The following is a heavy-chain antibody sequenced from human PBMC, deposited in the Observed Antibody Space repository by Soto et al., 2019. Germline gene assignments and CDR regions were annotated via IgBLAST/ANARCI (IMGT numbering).Heavy chain of an antibody. Sequence: GGSLRLSCAASGFTFSSYWMHWVRQAPGKGRVWVSRINSDGSSTSYADSVKGRFTISRDNATNTLYLQMNSPRAADTAVYYCARTPWTSYFEYYYYYYYGMDVWGQGTTVTVSS. J-gene: IGHJ6*01. V-gene: IGHV3-74*01. CDR1: GFTFSSYW. CDR2: INSDGSST. CDR3: ARTPWTSYFEYYYYYYYGMDV. D-gene: IGHD3-9*01.